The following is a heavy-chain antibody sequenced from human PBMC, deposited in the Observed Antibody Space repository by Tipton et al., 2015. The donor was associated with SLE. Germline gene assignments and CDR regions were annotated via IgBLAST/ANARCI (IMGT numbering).Heavy chain of an antibody. V-gene: IGHV4-34*01. J-gene: IGHJ3*02. CDR1: GGSFSGYY. D-gene: IGHD3-3*01. CDR3: ATYITIFGVVTDAFDI. CDR2: INHSGST. Sequence: GLVKPSETLSLTCAVYGGSFSGYYWSWIRQPPGKGLEWIGEINHSGSTNYNPSLKSRVTISVDTSKNQFSLKLSSVTAADTAVYYCATYITIFGVVTDAFDIWGQGTMVTVSS.